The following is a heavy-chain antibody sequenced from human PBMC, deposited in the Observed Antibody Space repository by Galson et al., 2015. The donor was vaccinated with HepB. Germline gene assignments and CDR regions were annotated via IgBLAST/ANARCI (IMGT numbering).Heavy chain of an antibody. D-gene: IGHD5-18*01. CDR1: GFTFSRHW. Sequence: SLRLSCAASGFTFSRHWMTWVRQAPGKGLEWVANITQDESENYYVDSAKGRFTISRDNAKNSLYLQMSSLRAEDTAVYYCARDPLPVDTAMAPGSGMDVWGQGTTVTVSS. J-gene: IGHJ6*02. CDR2: ITQDESEN. CDR3: ARDPLPVDTAMAPGSGMDV. V-gene: IGHV3-7*03.